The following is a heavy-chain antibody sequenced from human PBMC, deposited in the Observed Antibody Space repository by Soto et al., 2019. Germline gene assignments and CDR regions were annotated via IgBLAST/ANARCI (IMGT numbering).Heavy chain of an antibody. V-gene: IGHV3-7*03. Sequence: PGGSLRLSCAASGFTFTSYWMSWVRQAPGKGLEWVANIKQDGSGKYYVDSVRGRFTISRENAKNSLYLQMNSLRAEDTAVYYCARDFEGSDGYGPFDDWGQGTMVTGYS. CDR2: IKQDGSGK. J-gene: IGHJ4*02. CDR3: ARDFEGSDGYGPFDD. D-gene: IGHD5-18*01. CDR1: GFTFTSYW.